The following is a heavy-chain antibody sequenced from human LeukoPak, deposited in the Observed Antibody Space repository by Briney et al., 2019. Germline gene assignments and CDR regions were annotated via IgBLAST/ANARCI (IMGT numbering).Heavy chain of an antibody. J-gene: IGHJ4*02. Sequence: GGCLRLSCAASGFTFSNYWMTWVRQGPGKGLEWVAIIWYDGSNKYYADSVKGRFTISRDNSKNTLYLQVNSLRAEDTAVYYCARDRSLSGNYFDYWGQGTLVTVSS. CDR1: GFTFSNYW. D-gene: IGHD5-12*01. CDR2: IWYDGSNK. CDR3: ARDRSLSGNYFDY. V-gene: IGHV3-33*08.